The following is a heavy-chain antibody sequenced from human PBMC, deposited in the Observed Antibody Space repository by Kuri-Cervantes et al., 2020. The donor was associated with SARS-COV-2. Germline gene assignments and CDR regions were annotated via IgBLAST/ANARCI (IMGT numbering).Heavy chain of an antibody. Sequence: GGSLRLSCAASEFSISDNYMSWVRQAPGKGLEWVSTIGSGGNTNYADSVKGRFTISRDNSKNTLYLQMNSLRAEDTAVYYCAKDLPYDSSGYYYYREGAFDYWGQGTLVTVSS. D-gene: IGHD3-22*01. V-gene: IGHV3-53*05. J-gene: IGHJ4*02. CDR2: IGSGGNT. CDR1: EFSISDNY. CDR3: AKDLPYDSSGYYYYREGAFDY.